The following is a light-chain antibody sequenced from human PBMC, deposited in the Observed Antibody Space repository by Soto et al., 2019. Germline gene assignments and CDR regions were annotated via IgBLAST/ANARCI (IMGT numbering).Light chain of an antibody. CDR1: GSDVGGYNY. CDR3: SSYAGSINYVV. CDR2: EVS. V-gene: IGLV2-8*01. Sequence: QSALTQPPSASGSPGQSVTISCTGTGSDVGGYNYVSWYQQHPGKAPKLMIYEVSKRPSGVPDRFSGSKSGNTASLTVSGLQAEDEADYYCSSYAGSINYVVFGGGTKLTVL. J-gene: IGLJ2*01.